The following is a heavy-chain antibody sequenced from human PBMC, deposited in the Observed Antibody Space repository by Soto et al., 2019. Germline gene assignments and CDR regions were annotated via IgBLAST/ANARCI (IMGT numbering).Heavy chain of an antibody. J-gene: IGHJ6*02. D-gene: IGHD3-10*01. CDR3: AREYGRYYNGMDV. CDR1: GGSISNGDYY. CDR2: IYYSGST. V-gene: IGHV4-30-4*01. Sequence: QVQLQESGPGLVKASQTLSLTCADSGGSISNGDYYWSWIRQPPGKGLEWVGNIYYSGSTYYNPSLKSRVTISVDTSKNQFSLKLSSVTAADTAVYYCAREYGRYYNGMDVWGQGTTVTVSS.